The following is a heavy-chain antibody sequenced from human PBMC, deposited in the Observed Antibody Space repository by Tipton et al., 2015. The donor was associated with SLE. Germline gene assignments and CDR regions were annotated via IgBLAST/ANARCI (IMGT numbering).Heavy chain of an antibody. CDR1: GFTISNYA. J-gene: IGHJ4*02. CDR2: INTNGGST. Sequence: SLRLSCAASGFTISNYAMYWIRQAPGKGLEYVSGINTNGGSTYYADSVKGRFSISRDNSKNTLTLQMGSLRAEDTAVYYCAREEYYYDSSSYYFFDSWGQGTLVTVSS. D-gene: IGHD3-22*01. CDR3: AREEYYYDSSSYYFFDS. V-gene: IGHV3-64*02.